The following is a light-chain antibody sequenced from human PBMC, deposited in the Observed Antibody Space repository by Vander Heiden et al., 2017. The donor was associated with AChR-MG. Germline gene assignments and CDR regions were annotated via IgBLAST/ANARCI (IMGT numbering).Light chain of an antibody. CDR1: SSNIGSHA. CDR3: ASWDDSLNVWV. J-gene: IGLJ3*02. CDR2: NFN. Sequence: QSVLTQPPSASGTPGQRITISCSGSSSNIGSHAVNWYQHLPGTAPKLLIYNFNQRPSGVPDRFSGSKSGTSTSLAISGLQSEDEADYFCASWDDSLNVWVFGGGTKLTVL. V-gene: IGLV1-44*01.